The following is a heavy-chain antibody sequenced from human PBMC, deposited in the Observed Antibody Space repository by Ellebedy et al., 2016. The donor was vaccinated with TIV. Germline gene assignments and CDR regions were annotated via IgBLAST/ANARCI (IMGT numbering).Heavy chain of an antibody. CDR1: GFTFSTYS. CDR2: ISSSGSYI. CDR3: ARESSDGRFDY. Sequence: PGGSLRLSCAASGFTFSTYSMNWVRQAPGKGLEWVSSISSSGSYIFHADSVRGRFTISRDNAKNSLYLQMNSLRAEDTAVYYCARESSDGRFDYWGQGTLVTVSS. V-gene: IGHV3-21*01. J-gene: IGHJ4*02. D-gene: IGHD6-19*01.